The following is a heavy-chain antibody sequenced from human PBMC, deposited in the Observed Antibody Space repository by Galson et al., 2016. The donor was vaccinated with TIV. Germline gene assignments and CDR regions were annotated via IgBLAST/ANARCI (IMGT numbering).Heavy chain of an antibody. D-gene: IGHD2-8*02. CDR3: TTVRLRGTGGMDV. CDR2: VDPEDGKT. Sequence: VKVSCKVSGYNFTDYYFHWMQQAPGKGFEWMGHVDPEDGKTKYAAKFQGRVTMTADTSTDTAYMELSSLRSEDTAIYYCTTVRLRGTGGMDVWGQGTTVTVSS. CDR1: GYNFTDYY. V-gene: IGHV1-69-2*01. J-gene: IGHJ6*02.